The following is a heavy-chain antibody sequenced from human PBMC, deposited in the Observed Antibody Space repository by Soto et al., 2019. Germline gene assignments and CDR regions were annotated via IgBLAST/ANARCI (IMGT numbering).Heavy chain of an antibody. CDR2: IYPGDSDT. CDR3: ARVGSGSLYYYYYMDV. Sequence: GESLKISCKGSGYSFTSYWIGWVRQMPGKGLEWMGIIYPGDSDTRYSPSFQGQVTISADKSISTAYLQWSSLKASDTAMYYCARVGSGSLYYYYYMDVWGKGTTVTVSS. D-gene: IGHD2-15*01. CDR1: GYSFTSYW. J-gene: IGHJ6*03. V-gene: IGHV5-51*01.